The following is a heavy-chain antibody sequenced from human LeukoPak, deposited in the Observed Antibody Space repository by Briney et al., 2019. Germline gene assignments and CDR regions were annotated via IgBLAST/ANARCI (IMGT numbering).Heavy chain of an antibody. CDR1: GYTFTSYD. Sequence: ASVKVSCKASGYTFTSYDINWVRQATGQGLEWMGWMNPNSGNTGYAQKFQGRVTMTRNTSISTAYMELNRLRAEATAVYYCARGGYYDRSGYSYGDAFDIWGQGTMVTVSS. J-gene: IGHJ3*02. CDR2: MNPNSGNT. D-gene: IGHD3-22*01. CDR3: ARGGYYDRSGYSYGDAFDI. V-gene: IGHV1-8*01.